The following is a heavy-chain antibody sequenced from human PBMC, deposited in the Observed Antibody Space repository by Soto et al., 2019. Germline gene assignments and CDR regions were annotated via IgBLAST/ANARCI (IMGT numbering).Heavy chain of an antibody. CDR2: ISGSGGST. D-gene: IGHD6-13*01. CDR1: GFTFSSYA. J-gene: IGHJ3*02. CDR3: AKVVAPSYSSSWYDGDAFDI. Sequence: EVQLLESGGGLVQPGGSLRLSCAASGFTFSSYAMSWVRQAPGKWLEWVSAISGSGGSTYYADSGKGRFTISRDNSKNTLYLQMSSLRAEDTAVYYCAKVVAPSYSSSWYDGDAFDIWGQGTMVTVSS. V-gene: IGHV3-23*01.